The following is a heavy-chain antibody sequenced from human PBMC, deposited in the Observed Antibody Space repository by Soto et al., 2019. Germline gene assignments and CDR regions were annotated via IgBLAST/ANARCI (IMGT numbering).Heavy chain of an antibody. CDR2: MNPNSGNT. J-gene: IGHJ5*02. Sequence: ASVKVSCKASGYTFTSYDINWVRQATGQGLEWTGWMNPNSGNTGYAQKFQGRVTMTRNTSISTAYMELSSLRSEDTAVYYCARGELRYFDWLRPNNWFDPWGQGTLVTVSS. CDR1: GYTFTSYD. V-gene: IGHV1-8*01. CDR3: ARGELRYFDWLRPNNWFDP. D-gene: IGHD3-9*01.